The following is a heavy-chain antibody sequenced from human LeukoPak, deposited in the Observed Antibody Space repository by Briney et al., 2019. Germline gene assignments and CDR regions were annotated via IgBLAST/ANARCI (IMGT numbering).Heavy chain of an antibody. V-gene: IGHV4-4*09. J-gene: IGHJ6*03. CDR3: ARLVYSTVTSGVYYYYMDV. D-gene: IGHD4-11*01. CDR1: GGSISSDY. CDR2: IYTSGST. Sequence: SETLSLTCSVAGGSISSDYWSWIRQPPGKGLEWIGYIYTSGSTNYNPSLKRRVTISVDTSKNQFSRRLSSVPAADTAVYYCARLVYSTVTSGVYYYYMDVWGKGTTVTVSS.